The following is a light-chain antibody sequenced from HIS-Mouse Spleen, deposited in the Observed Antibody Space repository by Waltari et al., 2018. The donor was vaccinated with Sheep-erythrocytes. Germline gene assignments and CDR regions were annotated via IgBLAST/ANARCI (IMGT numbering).Light chain of an antibody. Sequence: QSALTQPASVSGSPGQSITISCTGTSSDVGSYNLVSWYQQHPGKAPKLMIYEGSKRPSGVPDRFSGSKSGNTASLTISGLQAEDEADYYCCSYAGSYTFWVFGGGTKLTVL. CDR1: SSDVGSYNL. CDR3: CSYAGSYTFWV. V-gene: IGLV2-23*03. CDR2: EGS. J-gene: IGLJ3*02.